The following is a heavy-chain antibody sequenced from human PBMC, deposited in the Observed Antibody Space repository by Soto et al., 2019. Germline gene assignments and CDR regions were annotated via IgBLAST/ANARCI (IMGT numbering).Heavy chain of an antibody. V-gene: IGHV4-34*01. CDR2: VNPSGST. Sequence: PSETLSLTCAVYGGSFNDYYCSWVLKPPGEGLAWIGEVNPSGSTNYNPSLKSRVTISVDTSKNQFSLKLSSVTAADTAVYYCARDNGSGRPPTFDYWGQGTLVTVSS. J-gene: IGHJ4*02. CDR3: ARDNGSGRPPTFDY. CDR1: GGSFNDYY. D-gene: IGHD3-10*01.